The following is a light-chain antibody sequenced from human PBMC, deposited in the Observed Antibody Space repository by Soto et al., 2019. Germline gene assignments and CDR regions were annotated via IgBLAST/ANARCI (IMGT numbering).Light chain of an antibody. Sequence: IRLTQSPSSFSASTGDRVTITCRASQGISSYLAWYQQKPGKAPKLLIYAASTLQSGVPSRFSGSGSGTDFTLTISCLQSEDFATYYCQQYYSYPQTFGQGTKVDIK. CDR1: QGISSY. CDR2: AAS. CDR3: QQYYSYPQT. V-gene: IGKV1-8*01. J-gene: IGKJ1*01.